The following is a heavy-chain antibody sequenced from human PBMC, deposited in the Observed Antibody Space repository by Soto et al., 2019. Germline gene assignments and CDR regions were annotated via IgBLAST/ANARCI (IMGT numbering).Heavy chain of an antibody. CDR1: GYGFTTYG. J-gene: IGHJ4*02. CDR3: ARGRYGDY. Sequence: QVHLVQSGAEVKKPGASVKVSCKGSGYGFTTYGITWERQAPGQGLEWMAWISAHNGNTNYAQKLQGRVTVTRHTSTSTAYMELRSLRSDHTAVYYCARGRYGDYWGQGALVTVSS. D-gene: IGHD1-1*01. V-gene: IGHV1-18*01. CDR2: ISAHNGNT.